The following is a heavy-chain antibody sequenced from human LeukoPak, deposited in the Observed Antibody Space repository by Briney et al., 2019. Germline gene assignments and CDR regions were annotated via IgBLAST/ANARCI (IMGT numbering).Heavy chain of an antibody. J-gene: IGHJ4*02. D-gene: IGHD3-22*01. CDR2: ISSSSSTI. CDR3: ARGGKWLLRLPSYFDY. V-gene: IGHV3-48*04. Sequence: GGSLRLPCAASGFTFSSYSMNWVRQAPGKGLEWVSYISSSSSTIYYADSVKGRFTISRDNAKNSLYLQMNSLRAEDTAVYYCARGGKWLLRLPSYFDYWGQGTLVTVSS. CDR1: GFTFSSYS.